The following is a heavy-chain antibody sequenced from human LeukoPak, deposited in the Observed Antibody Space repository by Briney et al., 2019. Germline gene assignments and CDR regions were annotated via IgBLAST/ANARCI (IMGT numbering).Heavy chain of an antibody. J-gene: IGHJ4*02. CDR2: ISAYNGNT. Sequence: ASVKVSCKASGYTFTGYYMHWVRQAPGQGLEWMGWISAYNGNTNYAQKLQGRVTMTTDTSTSTAYMELRSLRSDDTAVYYCARVRFDDYGGTGNFDYWGQGTLVTVSS. CDR3: ARVRFDDYGGTGNFDY. D-gene: IGHD4-23*01. V-gene: IGHV1-18*04. CDR1: GYTFTGYY.